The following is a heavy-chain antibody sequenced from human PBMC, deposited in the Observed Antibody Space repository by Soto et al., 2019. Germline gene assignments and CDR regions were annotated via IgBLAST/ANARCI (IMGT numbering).Heavy chain of an antibody. CDR2: ISVDGSTT. CDR3: ASRVVTHFDY. J-gene: IGHJ4*02. D-gene: IGHD2-21*02. Sequence: GGSLRLSCAGSGFTFSSFWMYWVRQAPGKGLVWVSRISVDGSTTAYADSVKGRFTISRDNAKSTLYLQMHSLRADDTAVYYCASRVVTHFDYWGQGTLVTVS. V-gene: IGHV3-74*01. CDR1: GFTFSSFW.